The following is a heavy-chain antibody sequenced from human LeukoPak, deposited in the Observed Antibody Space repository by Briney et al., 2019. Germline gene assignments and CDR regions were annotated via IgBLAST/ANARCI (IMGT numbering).Heavy chain of an antibody. D-gene: IGHD4-11*01. J-gene: IGHJ5*02. Sequence: PGGSLRLSCAASGFTFSSYSMNWVRQAPGKGLEWVSYISSSSSTIYYADSVKGRFTISRDNSKNTLYLQMNSLRVEDTAVYYCAKASRATLTTVINWFDPWGQGTPVTVSS. V-gene: IGHV3-48*01. CDR2: ISSSSSTI. CDR3: AKASRATLTTVINWFDP. CDR1: GFTFSSYS.